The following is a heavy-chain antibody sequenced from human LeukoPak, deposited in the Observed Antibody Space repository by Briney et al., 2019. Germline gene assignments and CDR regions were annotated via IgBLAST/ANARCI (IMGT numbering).Heavy chain of an antibody. Sequence: GGSLRLSCAASGFTFSSYGMHWVRQAPGKGLEWVAVISYDGSNKYYADSVKGRFTISRGNSKNTLYLQMNSLRAEDTAVYYCAKAGHYCSSTSCRYYYYYYGMDVWGQGTTVTVSS. CDR2: ISYDGSNK. D-gene: IGHD2-2*01. J-gene: IGHJ6*02. CDR3: AKAGHYCSSTSCRYYYYYYGMDV. CDR1: GFTFSSYG. V-gene: IGHV3-30*18.